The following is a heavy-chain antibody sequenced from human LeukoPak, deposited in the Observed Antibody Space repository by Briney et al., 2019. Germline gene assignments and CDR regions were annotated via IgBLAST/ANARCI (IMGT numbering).Heavy chain of an antibody. V-gene: IGHV1-2*02. J-gene: IGHJ4*02. CDR3: AREYYDSSGYYSYYFDY. CDR1: GYTFTGYY. CDR2: ISPNSGGT. Sequence: GASVKVSCKASGYTFTGYYMHWVRQAPGQGLEWMGWISPNSGGTNYAQNFQGRVTMTSDTSISTAYMELSRLRSDDTDVYYCAREYYDSSGYYSYYFDYWGQGTLVTVSS. D-gene: IGHD3-22*01.